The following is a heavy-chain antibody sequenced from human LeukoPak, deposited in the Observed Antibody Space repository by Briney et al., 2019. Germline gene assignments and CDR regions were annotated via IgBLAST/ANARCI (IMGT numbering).Heavy chain of an antibody. Sequence: ASVKVSCKASGYTFTSYDINWVRQATGQGLEWMGWMNPDSGNTGYAQKFQGRVTITRNTSISTAYMELSSLRSEDTAVYYCARDRTLSITGTPFPLYYYYMDVWGKGTTVTVSS. CDR2: MNPDSGNT. J-gene: IGHJ6*03. D-gene: IGHD1-20*01. CDR3: ARDRTLSITGTPFPLYYYYMDV. V-gene: IGHV1-8*03. CDR1: GYTFTSYD.